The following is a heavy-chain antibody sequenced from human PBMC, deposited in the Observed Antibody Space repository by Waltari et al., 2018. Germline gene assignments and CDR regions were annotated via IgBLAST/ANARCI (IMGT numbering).Heavy chain of an antibody. D-gene: IGHD1-26*01. J-gene: IGHJ4*02. CDR2: ISGSGGST. CDR1: GLTFRSSA. Sequence: EVQLLESGGGLVPPGGSLRLSCAASGLTFRSSALSSVRRAPGKGLEWVSAISGSGGSTYYADSVKGRFTISRDNSKNTLYLQMNSLRAEDTAVYYCAKDSGSYYEGTDYWGQGTLVTVSS. CDR3: AKDSGSYYEGTDY. V-gene: IGHV3-23*01.